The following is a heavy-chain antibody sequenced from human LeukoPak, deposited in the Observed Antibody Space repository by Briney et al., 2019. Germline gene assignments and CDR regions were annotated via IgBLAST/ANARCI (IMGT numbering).Heavy chain of an antibody. Sequence: SETLSLTCTVSGGSISSGGYYWSWIRQHPGKGLEWIGHIYYSGSTYYNPSLKSRVTISVDTSKNQFSLKLSSVTAADTAVYYCARATRGHYYDFWSGYYFDYWGQGTLVTVSS. V-gene: IGHV4-31*03. CDR3: ARATRGHYYDFWSGYYFDY. J-gene: IGHJ4*02. CDR2: IYYSGST. D-gene: IGHD3-3*01. CDR1: GGSISSGGYY.